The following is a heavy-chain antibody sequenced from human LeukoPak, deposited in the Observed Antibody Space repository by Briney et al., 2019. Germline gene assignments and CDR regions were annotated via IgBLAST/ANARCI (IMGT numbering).Heavy chain of an antibody. CDR1: GYTFTSYG. CDR2: ISAYNGNT. Sequence: ASVKVSCKASGYTFTSYGISWVRQAPGQGLEWMGWISAYNGNTNYAQKLQGRVTMTTDTSTSTAYMELRSPRSDDTAVYYCARAEAPETGGIWFGELWVYWGQGTLVTVSS. V-gene: IGHV1-18*01. D-gene: IGHD3-10*01. J-gene: IGHJ4*02. CDR3: ARAEAPETGGIWFGELWVY.